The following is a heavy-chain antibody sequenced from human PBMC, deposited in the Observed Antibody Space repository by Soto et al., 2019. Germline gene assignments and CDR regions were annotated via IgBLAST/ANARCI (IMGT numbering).Heavy chain of an antibody. CDR2: VSAYDGAT. CDR1: GYVFTGWG. D-gene: IGHD3-10*01. J-gene: IGHJ4*02. CDR3: ARDRAGLLEF. Sequence: ASVKVSCKASGYVFTGWGISWVRQVPGQGLEWVGWVSAYDGATRSSDKLQGRISVTRDKSTSTVYMDLTNLRSDDAAVYYCARDRAGLLEFWGQGTLVTVS. V-gene: IGHV1-18*01.